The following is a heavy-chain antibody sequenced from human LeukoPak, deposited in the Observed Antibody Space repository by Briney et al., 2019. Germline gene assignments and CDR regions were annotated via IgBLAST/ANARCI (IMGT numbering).Heavy chain of an antibody. Sequence: GGSLRLSCAASGFTFSSYSMNWVRQAPGKGLEWVSSISSSSSYIYYADSVKGRFTISRDNAKNSPYLQMNSLRAEDTAVYYCARDSKDIVPFDYWGQGTLVTVAS. D-gene: IGHD2-15*01. V-gene: IGHV3-21*01. CDR3: ARDSKDIVPFDY. CDR1: GFTFSSYS. CDR2: ISSSSSYI. J-gene: IGHJ4*02.